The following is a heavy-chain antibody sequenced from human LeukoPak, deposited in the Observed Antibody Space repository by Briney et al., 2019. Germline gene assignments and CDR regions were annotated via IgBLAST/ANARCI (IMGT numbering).Heavy chain of an antibody. J-gene: IGHJ2*01. Sequence: GGSLRLSCAASGFTFSDHCMDWVRQAPGKGLEWVGRTRNKANSYTTEYAASVKGRFTISRDDSKKLLYLQMNSLKTEDTAVYYCARESGGGVLGYFDLWGRGTLVSVSS. V-gene: IGHV3-72*01. CDR1: GFTFSDHC. D-gene: IGHD3-10*01. CDR3: ARESGGGVLGYFDL. CDR2: TRNKANSYTT.